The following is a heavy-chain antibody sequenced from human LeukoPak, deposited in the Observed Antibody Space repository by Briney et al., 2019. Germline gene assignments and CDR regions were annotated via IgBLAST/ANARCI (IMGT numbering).Heavy chain of an antibody. V-gene: IGHV3-73*01. D-gene: IGHD1-26*01. CDR2: IDKKDNFHAT. CDR3: ARDSGTYNSLDP. J-gene: IGHJ5*02. Sequence: GGSVRLSCRAWGFTLRGWAIHGVRQSSGKGLEWVGHIDKKDNFHATAYAASVQGRSSISKDDSKNTHFLQRNTLKNQDMPLYYCARDSGTYNSLDPWGQGTLVTVSS. CDR1: GFTLRGWA.